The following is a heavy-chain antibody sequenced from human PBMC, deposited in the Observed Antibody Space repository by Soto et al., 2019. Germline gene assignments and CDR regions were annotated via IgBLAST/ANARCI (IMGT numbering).Heavy chain of an antibody. CDR2: IYYSGST. Sequence: QVQLQESGPGLVKPSETLSLTCTVSGGSINNYYWSWIRQPPGKGLEWIGYIYYSGSTNYNPSLKSRVTISVDTSKNQFSQKLSSVTAADTAVYYCARRYGGNFDYWGQGTLVTVSS. J-gene: IGHJ4*02. CDR1: GGSINNYY. D-gene: IGHD1-26*01. CDR3: ARRYGGNFDY. V-gene: IGHV4-59*01.